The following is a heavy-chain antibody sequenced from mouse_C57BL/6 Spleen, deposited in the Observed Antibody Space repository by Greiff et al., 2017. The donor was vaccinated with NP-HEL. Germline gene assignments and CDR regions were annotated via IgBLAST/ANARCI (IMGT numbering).Heavy chain of an antibody. CDR3: ARPYGSSSFDY. Sequence: VQLQQSGGGLVKPGGSLKLSCAASGFTFSDYGMHWVRQAPEKGLEWVAYISGGSSTIYYADTVKGRFTISRDNAKNTLFLQMTSLRSEDTAMYYCARPYGSSSFDYWGQGTTLTVSS. CDR2: ISGGSSTI. J-gene: IGHJ2*01. V-gene: IGHV5-17*01. D-gene: IGHD1-1*01. CDR1: GFTFSDYG.